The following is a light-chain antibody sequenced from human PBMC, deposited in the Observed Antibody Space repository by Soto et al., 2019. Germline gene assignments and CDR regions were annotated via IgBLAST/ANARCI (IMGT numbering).Light chain of an antibody. Sequence: EIVLTQSPATLSLSPGERATLSCRASQSVSSYLAWYQQKPGQAPRLLIYDASNRATGIPARFSGSGSWTDFTLTISSLDPEDFAVSYCQQRSKGIFTFGPGTKVYSK. CDR2: DAS. CDR3: QQRSKGIFT. CDR1: QSVSSY. J-gene: IGKJ3*01. V-gene: IGKV3-11*01.